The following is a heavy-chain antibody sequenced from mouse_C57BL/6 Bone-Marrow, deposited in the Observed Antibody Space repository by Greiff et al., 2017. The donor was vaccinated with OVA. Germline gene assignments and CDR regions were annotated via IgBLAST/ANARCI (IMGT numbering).Heavy chain of an antibody. CDR3: ARKDYYGSSYVAWVY. CDR1: GYTFTSYT. V-gene: IGHV1-4*01. CDR2: INPSSGYT. J-gene: IGHJ3*01. Sequence: VQLVESGAELARPGASVKMSCKASGYTFTSYTMHWVKQRPGQGLEWIGYINPSSGYTKYNQKFKDKATLTADKSSSTAYMQLSSLTSEDSAVYYCARKDYYGSSYVAWVYWGQGTLVTVSA. D-gene: IGHD1-1*01.